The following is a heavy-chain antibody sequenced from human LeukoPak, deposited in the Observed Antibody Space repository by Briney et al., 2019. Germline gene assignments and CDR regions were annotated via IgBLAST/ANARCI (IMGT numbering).Heavy chain of an antibody. V-gene: IGHV3-66*02. CDR1: GFTVSNNY. CDR3: ARGYCGSISCNWFDP. Sequence: GGSLRLSCAASGFTVSNNYMTWVRQAPGKGLEWVSVIYSGGDTYYADSVKGRFTISRDNSKNTLYLQMSSLRAEDTAVYYCARGYCGSISCNWFDPWGQGTLVTVSS. CDR2: IYSGGDT. J-gene: IGHJ5*02. D-gene: IGHD2-2*01.